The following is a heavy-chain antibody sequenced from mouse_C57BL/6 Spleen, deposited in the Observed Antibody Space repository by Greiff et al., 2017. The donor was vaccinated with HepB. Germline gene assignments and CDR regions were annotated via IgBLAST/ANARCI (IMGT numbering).Heavy chain of an antibody. CDR3: ARGDYYVSSPLAY. D-gene: IGHD1-1*01. CDR1: GYTFTSYW. J-gene: IGHJ3*01. V-gene: IGHV1-7*01. CDR2: INPSSGYT. Sequence: VQLQQSGAELAKPGASVKLSCKASGYTFTSYWMHWVKQRPGQGLEWIGYINPSSGYTKYNQKFKDKATLAADKSSSTAYMQLSSRIYEDSAVYYCARGDYYVSSPLAYWGQGTLVTVSA.